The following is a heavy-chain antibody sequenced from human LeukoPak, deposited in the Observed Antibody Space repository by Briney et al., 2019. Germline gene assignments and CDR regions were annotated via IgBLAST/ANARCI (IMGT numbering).Heavy chain of an antibody. CDR3: ARGENCSGGTCYSGGFEY. V-gene: IGHV1-46*01. D-gene: IGHD2-15*01. J-gene: IGHJ4*02. Sequence: YAQKFQGRVTMTRDMSTSTVYMDLRSLRSEDTAVYFCARGENCSGGTCYSGGFEYWGQGTLVTVSS.